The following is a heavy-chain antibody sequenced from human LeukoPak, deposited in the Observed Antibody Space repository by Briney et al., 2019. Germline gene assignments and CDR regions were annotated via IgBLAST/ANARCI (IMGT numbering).Heavy chain of an antibody. CDR1: GGTFSSYA. Sequence: SVKVSCKASGGTFSSYAISWVRQAPGQGLEWMGGIIPIFGTANYAQKSQGRVTITTDESTSTAYMELSSLRSEDTAVYYCAKGAYSYGYLFDYWGQGTLVTVSS. J-gene: IGHJ4*02. CDR3: AKGAYSYGYLFDY. V-gene: IGHV1-69*05. CDR2: IIPIFGTA. D-gene: IGHD5-18*01.